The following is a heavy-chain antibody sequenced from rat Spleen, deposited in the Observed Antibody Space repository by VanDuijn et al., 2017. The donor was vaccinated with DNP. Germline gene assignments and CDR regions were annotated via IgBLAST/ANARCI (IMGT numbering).Heavy chain of an antibody. CDR3: TTESAGLRVWDY. CDR1: GYSITSNY. Sequence: EVQLQESGPGLVKPSQSLSLTCFVTGYSITSNYWGWIRQFPGNKMEYIGHISYSGRTNYNPSLKRRISITRDTSNNQFFLHLNSVTTEDTATYYCTTESAGLRVWDYWGQGVMGTVSS. CDR2: ISYSGRT. V-gene: IGHV3-1*01. D-gene: IGHD1-4*01. J-gene: IGHJ2*01.